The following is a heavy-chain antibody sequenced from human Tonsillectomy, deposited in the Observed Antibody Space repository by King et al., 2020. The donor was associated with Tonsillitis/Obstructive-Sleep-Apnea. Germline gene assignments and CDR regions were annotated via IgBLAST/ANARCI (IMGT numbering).Heavy chain of an antibody. CDR2: IRNKANDYTT. V-gene: IGHV3-72*01. D-gene: IGHD1-26*01. Sequence: VQLVESGGGLVQPGGSLRLSCAASGFTFSDHYMDWVRQAPGKGLEWVGRIRNKANDYTTEYAASVKGRFTVSRDNSKYSLYLQMNSLKTEDTAVYYXATVSGLSRGXYXFGMDAWGPGTTVTVSS. CDR3: ATVSGLSRGXYXFGMDA. J-gene: IGHJ6*02. CDR1: GFTFSDHY.